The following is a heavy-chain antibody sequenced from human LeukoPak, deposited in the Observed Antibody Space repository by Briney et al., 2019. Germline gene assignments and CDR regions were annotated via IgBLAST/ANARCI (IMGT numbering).Heavy chain of an antibody. D-gene: IGHD3-10*02. CDR2: MSNSGENT. V-gene: IGHV3-30*18. Sequence: GGSLRLSCAASGFTFSSYSMQWVRQTPGKGLEWVGIMSNSGENTFYGEAVKGRFTISRDNSKNTLYLQMNSLRAEDTAVYYCAELGITMIGGVWGKGTTVTISS. CDR3: AELGITMIGGV. CDR1: GFTFSSYS. J-gene: IGHJ6*04.